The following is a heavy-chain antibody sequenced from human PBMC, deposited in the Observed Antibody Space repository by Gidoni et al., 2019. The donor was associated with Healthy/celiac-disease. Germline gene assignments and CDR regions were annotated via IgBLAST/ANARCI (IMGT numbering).Heavy chain of an antibody. Sequence: QVQLVASGGGVVQPGRSLRLPCAASGFTFSSHGMHWVRQAPGKGLEWVAVIWYDGSNKYYADSVKGRFTISRDNSKNTLYLQMNSLRAEDTAVYYCASLSEAYAFDIWGQGTMVTVSS. CDR3: ASLSEAYAFDI. J-gene: IGHJ3*02. CDR1: GFTFSSHG. CDR2: IWYDGSNK. V-gene: IGHV3-33*01. D-gene: IGHD3-16*02.